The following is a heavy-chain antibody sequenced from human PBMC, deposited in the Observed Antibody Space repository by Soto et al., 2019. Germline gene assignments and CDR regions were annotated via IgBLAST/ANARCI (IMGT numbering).Heavy chain of an antibody. Sequence: EVQLVESGGGLVKPGGSLRLSCVVSGFTFSNAWMSWVRQPPGKGLEWVGRIKSKSDGGATDYGAPGEGRFTISRDDSENTLFLHLSSLKTDDTAVYFCTTSFTGSYYGTDYWGQGALVTVSS. D-gene: IGHD1-26*01. J-gene: IGHJ4*02. V-gene: IGHV3-15*01. CDR1: GFTFSNAW. CDR2: IKSKSDGGAT. CDR3: TTSFTGSYYGTDY.